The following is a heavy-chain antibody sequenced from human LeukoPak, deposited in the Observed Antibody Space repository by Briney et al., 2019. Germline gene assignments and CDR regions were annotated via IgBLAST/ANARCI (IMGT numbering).Heavy chain of an antibody. CDR3: AKDFRDGYNHPSYYFDS. J-gene: IGHJ4*02. Sequence: GGSLRLSCAASGFTFSSYGMHWVRQAPGKGLEWVAVISYDGSNKYYADSVQGRFTVARDNSKNTMYLQMNSLRAEDMAVYYCAKDFRDGYNHPSYYFDSWGQGTLVTVSS. CDR2: ISYDGSNK. V-gene: IGHV3-30*18. D-gene: IGHD5-24*01. CDR1: GFTFSSYG.